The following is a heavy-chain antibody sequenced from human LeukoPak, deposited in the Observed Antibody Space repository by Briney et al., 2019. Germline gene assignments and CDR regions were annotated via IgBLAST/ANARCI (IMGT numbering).Heavy chain of an antibody. D-gene: IGHD6-19*01. Sequence: NPSETLSLTCAVYGGSFSGYYWSWIRQPPGKGLEWIGEINHSGSTNYNPSLKSRVTISVDTSKNQFSLKLSSVTAADTAVYYCAKYPLETTRDDSGWAFDYWGQGTLVTVSS. J-gene: IGHJ4*02. CDR3: AKYPLETTRDDSGWAFDY. CDR2: INHSGST. V-gene: IGHV4-34*01. CDR1: GGSFSGYY.